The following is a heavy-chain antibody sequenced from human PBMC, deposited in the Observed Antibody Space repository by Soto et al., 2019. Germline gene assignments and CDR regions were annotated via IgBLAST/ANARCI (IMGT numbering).Heavy chain of an antibody. CDR1: GGSISSGGYS. J-gene: IGHJ5*02. V-gene: IGHV4-30-2*01. CDR2: IYHSGST. D-gene: IGHD1-26*01. Sequence: SETLSLTCAVSGGSISSGGYSWSWIRQPPGKGLEWIGYIYHSGSTYYNPSLKSRVTISVDRSKNQFSLKLSSVTAADTAVYYCATQEVGGTYVYTFDPWGQGTLVTVSS. CDR3: ATQEVGGTYVYTFDP.